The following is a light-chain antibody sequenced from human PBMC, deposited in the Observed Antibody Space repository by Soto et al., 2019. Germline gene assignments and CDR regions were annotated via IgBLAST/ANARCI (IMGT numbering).Light chain of an antibody. CDR2: DAS. CDR3: QQRSNWPPGVT. J-gene: IGKJ3*01. CDR1: QSVSSY. Sequence: EIGLTQSPATLSLSPGERATLSCRASQSVSSYLAWYQQKPGQDHRLLIYDASNRATGIPARFSGSGSGTDFTRTISSLEPEYFAVYYCQQRSNWPPGVTFGPGTKVDIK. V-gene: IGKV3-11*01.